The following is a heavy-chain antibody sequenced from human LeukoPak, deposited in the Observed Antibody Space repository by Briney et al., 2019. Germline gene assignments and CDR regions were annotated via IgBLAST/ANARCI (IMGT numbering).Heavy chain of an antibody. CDR2: ISGSGGST. J-gene: IGHJ4*02. Sequence: GGSLRLSCAPSGFTFSSYAMSWVRQAPGKGLEWVSSISGSGGSTYYPDPVKGRFTISRDNSKNPLYLQMNSLRAEDTAIYYCAKDSPNSYTLGGAYYFDYWGQGTLLTVSS. CDR3: AKDSPNSYTLGGAYYFDY. D-gene: IGHD4-23*01. CDR1: GFTFSSYA. V-gene: IGHV3-23*01.